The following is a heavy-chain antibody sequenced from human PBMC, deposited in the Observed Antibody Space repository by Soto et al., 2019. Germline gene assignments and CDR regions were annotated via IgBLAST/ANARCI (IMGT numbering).Heavy chain of an antibody. D-gene: IGHD2-2*01. Sequence: GGSLRLSCAASGFTFSSYAMTWVRQAPGKGLEWVSAISGSGAYTYYANSVKGRFTISRDNSKNTLYLQLNSLRAEDTAVYYCAKYGCSSTACQCDYWGQGTRVTVSS. J-gene: IGHJ4*02. CDR3: AKYGCSSTACQCDY. V-gene: IGHV3-23*01. CDR2: ISGSGAYT. CDR1: GFTFSSYA.